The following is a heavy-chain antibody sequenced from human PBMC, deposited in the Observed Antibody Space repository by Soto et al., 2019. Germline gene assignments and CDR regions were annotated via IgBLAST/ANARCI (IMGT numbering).Heavy chain of an antibody. CDR2: IYYRGSN. CDR3: ARTTYTTSNYFDY. V-gene: IGHV4-59*01. D-gene: IGHD2-2*02. CDR1: GGSITSYY. Sequence: LSLTCTVSGGSITSYYWSWIRQPPGKGLEWIAYIYYRGSNTYNPSLESRVTMSVDTSKNQFSLNLSSVTAADTAVYYCARTTYTTSNYFDYWGHGTLVTVSS. J-gene: IGHJ4*01.